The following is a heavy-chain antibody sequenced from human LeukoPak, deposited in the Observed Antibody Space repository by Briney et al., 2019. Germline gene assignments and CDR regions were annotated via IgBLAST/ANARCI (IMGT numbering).Heavy chain of an antibody. CDR2: ISNSGSRT. D-gene: IGHD3-3*01. J-gene: IGHJ6*02. CDR3: AKDTSRFLERPNAYYYGMDV. Sequence: GGSLRLSCAASGITFSKSDMSWVRQAPGKGLEWISSISNSGSRTYHADSVKGRFAISRDNSKNTLYLQMNSLRVEDTALYYCAKDTSRFLERPNAYYYGMDVWGPGTTVTVSS. CDR1: GITFSKSD. V-gene: IGHV3-23*01.